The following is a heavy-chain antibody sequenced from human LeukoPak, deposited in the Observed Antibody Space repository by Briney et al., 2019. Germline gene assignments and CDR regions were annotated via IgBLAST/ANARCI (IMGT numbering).Heavy chain of an antibody. V-gene: IGHV4-34*01. CDR2: INHSGST. Sequence: SETLSLTCAVYGGSFSGYYWSWIRQPPGKGLEWIGEINHSGSTNYNPSLKSRVTISVDTSKNQFSLKLSSVTAADTAVYYCARASNYDFWSGPRAFDIWGQGTMVTVSS. D-gene: IGHD3-3*01. CDR3: ARASNYDFWSGPRAFDI. J-gene: IGHJ3*02. CDR1: GGSFSGYY.